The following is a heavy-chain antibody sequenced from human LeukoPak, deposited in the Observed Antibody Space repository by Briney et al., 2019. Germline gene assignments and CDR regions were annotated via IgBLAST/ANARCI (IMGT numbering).Heavy chain of an antibody. V-gene: IGHV4-34*01. J-gene: IGHJ5*02. CDR1: GGSFSGYY. D-gene: IGHD2-2*01. Sequence: SETLSLTCAVYGGSFSGYYWSWIRQPPGKGLEWIGEINHSGSTNYNPSLKSRVTISVDTSKNQFSLKLSSVTAADTAVYYCARQGPQIVVAPAAIWFDPWGQGTLVTVSS. CDR3: ARQGPQIVVAPAAIWFDP. CDR2: INHSGST.